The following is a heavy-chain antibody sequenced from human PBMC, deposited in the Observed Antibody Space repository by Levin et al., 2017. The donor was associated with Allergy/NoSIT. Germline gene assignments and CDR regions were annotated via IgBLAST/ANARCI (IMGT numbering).Heavy chain of an antibody. J-gene: IGHJ3*02. CDR1: GYTFTGYY. V-gene: IGHV1-2*02. CDR2: INPNSGGT. CDR3: ARDWGDRITGTTFAFDI. D-gene: IGHD1-7*01. Sequence: ASVKVSCKASGYTFTGYYMHWVRQAPGQGLEWMGWINPNSGGTNYAQKFQGRVTMTRDTSISTAYMELSRLRSDDTAVYYCARDWGDRITGTTFAFDIWGQGTMVTVSS.